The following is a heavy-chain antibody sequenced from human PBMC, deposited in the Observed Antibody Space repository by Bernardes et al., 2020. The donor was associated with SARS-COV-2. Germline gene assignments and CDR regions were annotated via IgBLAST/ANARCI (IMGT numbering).Heavy chain of an antibody. J-gene: IGHJ4*02. D-gene: IGHD3-22*01. CDR3: ATVFAWGAVVSECDY. CDR1: GYTLTELS. CDR2: FDPEDGET. V-gene: IGHV1-24*01. Sequence: ASVKVSCKVSGYTLTELSMHWVRQAPGKGLEWMGGFDPEDGETIYAQKFQGRVTMTEDTSTDTAYMELSSLKSEDTAVYYCATVFAWGAVVSECDYWGQGTLVTVSS.